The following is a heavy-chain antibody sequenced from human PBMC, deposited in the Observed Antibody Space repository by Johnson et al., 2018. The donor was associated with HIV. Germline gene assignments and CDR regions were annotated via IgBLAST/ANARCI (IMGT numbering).Heavy chain of an antibody. CDR1: GFTIDDDA. J-gene: IGHJ3*01. D-gene: IGHD3-3*01. V-gene: IGHV3-9*01. CDR3: AKGGPLFVDAFDF. CDR2: ISWTSDTI. Sequence: EVQLVESGGGFVQPGRSLRLSCAPSGFTIDDDAIHWVRQAPGKGLEWVSGISWTSDTIGYAASVKGRFAISRDNAKNSLYLQMNSLRAEDTALYYCAKGGPLFVDAFDFWGQGTKVTVSS.